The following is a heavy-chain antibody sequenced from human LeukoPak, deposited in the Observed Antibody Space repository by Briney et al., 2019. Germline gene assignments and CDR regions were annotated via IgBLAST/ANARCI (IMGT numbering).Heavy chain of an antibody. J-gene: IGHJ6*03. CDR1: GFTFTNAR. D-gene: IGHD1-14*01. V-gene: IGHV3-15*01. CDR2: IKSKSDGGTT. CDR3: TTITRFPPFYYYMDV. Sequence: PGGSLRLSCAASGFTFTNARMTWVRQAPGKGLEWVGRIKSKSDGGTTDYAAPVKGRFTISRDDSKNTLYLQMNSLKTVDTAVYYCTTITRFPPFYYYMDVWGKGTTVTVSS.